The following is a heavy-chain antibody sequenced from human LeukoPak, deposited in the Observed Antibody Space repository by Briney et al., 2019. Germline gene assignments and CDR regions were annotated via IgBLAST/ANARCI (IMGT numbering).Heavy chain of an antibody. J-gene: IGHJ3*02. D-gene: IGHD3-22*01. CDR1: GGSISSASYY. CDR2: IYTSGST. V-gene: IGHV4-61*02. CDR3: ARVPYYYDSSGYSAFDI. Sequence: SETLSLTCTVSGGSISSASYYWSWIRQPAGKGLEWIGRIYTSGSTNYNPSLKSRVTISVDTSKNQFSLKLSSVTAADTAVYYCARVPYYYDSSGYSAFDIWGQGTMVTVSS.